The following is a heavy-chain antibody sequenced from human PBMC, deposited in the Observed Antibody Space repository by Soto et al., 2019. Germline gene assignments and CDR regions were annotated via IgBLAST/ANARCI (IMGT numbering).Heavy chain of an antibody. J-gene: IGHJ4*02. CDR2: INHSGST. D-gene: IGHD3-10*01. Sequence: PSETLSLTCAVYGGSFIGYYWSWIRQPPGKGLEWIGEINHSGSTNYNPSLKSRVTISVDTSKNQFSLKLSSVTAADTAVYYCATAPRYYGSRLFDYWGQGTLVTVSS. V-gene: IGHV4-34*01. CDR1: GGSFIGYY. CDR3: ATAPRYYGSRLFDY.